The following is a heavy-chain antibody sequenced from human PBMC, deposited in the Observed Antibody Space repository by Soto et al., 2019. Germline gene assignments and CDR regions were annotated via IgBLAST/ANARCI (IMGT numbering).Heavy chain of an antibody. J-gene: IGHJ5*02. CDR3: AKDPQSSGWSYNWYDP. Sequence: EVQLLESGGGLVQPGGSLRLSCEASGFTFSSYAMSWVRQAPGTGLEWVSTISDSGGGTYYADSVKGRFTVSRDNSRNTLYLQMNSLRVEDTVVYYCAKDPQSSGWSYNWYDPWGQGTLVTVSS. V-gene: IGHV3-23*01. D-gene: IGHD6-19*01. CDR1: GFTFSSYA. CDR2: ISDSGGGT.